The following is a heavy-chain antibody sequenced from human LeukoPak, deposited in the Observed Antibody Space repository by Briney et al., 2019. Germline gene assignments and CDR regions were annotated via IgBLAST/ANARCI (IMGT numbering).Heavy chain of an antibody. CDR2: ISSSSSYI. Sequence: PGGSLRLSCAASGFTFSSYSMNWVRQAPGKGLEWVSSISSSSSYIYYADSVKGRFTISRDNAKNSLYLQMNSLRAEDTAVYYCARDRRYYDFWSGYPDYWGQGTLVTVSS. V-gene: IGHV3-21*01. D-gene: IGHD3-3*01. J-gene: IGHJ4*02. CDR3: ARDRRYYDFWSGYPDY. CDR1: GFTFSSYS.